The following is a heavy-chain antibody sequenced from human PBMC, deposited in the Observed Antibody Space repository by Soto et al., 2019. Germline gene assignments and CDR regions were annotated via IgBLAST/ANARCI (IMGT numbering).Heavy chain of an antibody. CDR3: ARHDEVRASLLLGELSKAPLDS. D-gene: IGHD3-16*02. CDR1: GGSISPYW. J-gene: IGHJ4*02. V-gene: IGHV4-59*08. Sequence: SETLSLTCTVSGGSISPYWGSWIRQPPGKGLEWIAYVYYSGFTNYNPSLRSRVSISVQTSNNQCSLKLKSVTAADTAVYYCARHDEVRASLLLGELSKAPLDSWGQGTLVTVSS. CDR2: VYYSGFT.